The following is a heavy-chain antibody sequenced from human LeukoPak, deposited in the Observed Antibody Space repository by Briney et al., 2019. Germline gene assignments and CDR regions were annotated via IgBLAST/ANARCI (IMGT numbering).Heavy chain of an antibody. CDR1: GLPVSCHY. J-gene: IGHJ3*02. V-gene: IGHV3-53*01. D-gene: IGHD5-18*01. Sequence: GGPLSHFRGASGLPVSCHYMSWVAQPPGKGLEYVSIIYSGSSTYYADSVKGRFTISRDNTKNTLYLQMNSLRAEDTAVYYCARVRMVIQAFDIWGQGTMVTVSS. CDR2: IYSGSST. CDR3: ARVRMVIQAFDI.